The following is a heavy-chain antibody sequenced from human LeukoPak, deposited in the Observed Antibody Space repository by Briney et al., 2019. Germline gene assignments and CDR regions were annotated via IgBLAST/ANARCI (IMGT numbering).Heavy chain of an antibody. D-gene: IGHD3-3*01. CDR2: IKQDGSEK. CDR1: GFTFSSYW. CDR3: ARAPRGFWSGYSPYYFDC. J-gene: IGHJ4*02. V-gene: IGHV3-7*01. Sequence: GGSLRLSCAASGFTFSSYWMSWVRQAPGKGLEWVANIKQDGSEKYYVDSVKGRFTISRDNAKNSLYLQMNSLRAEDTAVYYCARAPRGFWSGYSPYYFDCWAREPWSPSPQ.